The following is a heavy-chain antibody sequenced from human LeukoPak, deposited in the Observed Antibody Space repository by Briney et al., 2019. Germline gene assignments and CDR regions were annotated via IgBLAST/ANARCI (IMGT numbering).Heavy chain of an antibody. V-gene: IGHV3-20*04. D-gene: IGHD2-15*01. CDR1: GFTFSTYN. CDR2: ITWNGGSA. Sequence: GGSLRLSCAVSGFTFSTYNMNWVRQAPGQGPEWVSGITWNGGSADYAASVKGRFTISRDNARNSLYLQMNSLRDEDTALYYCVRGGGSIRHSYYYYVDVWGKGTSVTVSS. CDR3: VRGGGSIRHSYYYYVDV. J-gene: IGHJ6*03.